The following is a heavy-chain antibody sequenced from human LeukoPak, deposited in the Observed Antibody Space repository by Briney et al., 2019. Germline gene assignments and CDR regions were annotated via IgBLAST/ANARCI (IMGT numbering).Heavy chain of an antibody. CDR2: ISYDGSNK. Sequence: SGXXXXXYGXHWVRQAPGXGLXWXAVISYDGSNKXYADSVKGRFTISRDXSKNTLYMQMNSLRAEDTAVYYXXXXXXXXXXXXXYWGXXXXXTVSS. CDR3: XXXXXXXXXXXXY. V-gene: IGHV3-30*03. J-gene: IGHJ4*01. CDR1: GXXXXXYG.